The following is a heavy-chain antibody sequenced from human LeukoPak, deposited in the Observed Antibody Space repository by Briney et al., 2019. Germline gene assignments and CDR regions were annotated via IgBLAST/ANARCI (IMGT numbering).Heavy chain of an antibody. D-gene: IGHD5-12*01. J-gene: IGHJ4*02. CDR3: AREVRGYSGCRDFDY. Sequence: GGSLRLSCAASGFTFSSYEMNWVRQAPGKGLEWVSYISSSGSTIYYADSVKGRFTISRDNAKNSLYLQMNSLRAEDTAVYYCAREVRGYSGCRDFDYWGQGTLVTVSS. V-gene: IGHV3-48*03. CDR1: GFTFSSYE. CDR2: ISSSGSTI.